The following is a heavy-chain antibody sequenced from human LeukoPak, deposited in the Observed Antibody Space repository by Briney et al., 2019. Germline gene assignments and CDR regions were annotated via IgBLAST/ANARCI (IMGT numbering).Heavy chain of an antibody. Sequence: GGSLRLSCAASGFTFSYYGLSWVRQAPGKGLEWVSGFGHNGDITYSDSVKGRFTISRDNSKNTLFLQMNSLRADDTAVYYCASLAHNGGNFYVSSNAFDVWGQGTMVTVSS. J-gene: IGHJ3*01. CDR2: FGHNGDIT. CDR1: GFTFSYYG. D-gene: IGHD2/OR15-2a*01. V-gene: IGHV3-23*01. CDR3: ASLAHNGGNFYVSSNAFDV.